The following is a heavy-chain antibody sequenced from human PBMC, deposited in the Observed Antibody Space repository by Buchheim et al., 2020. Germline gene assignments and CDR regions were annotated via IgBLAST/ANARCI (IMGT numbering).Heavy chain of an antibody. CDR1: GFTFSSYW. CDR3: ARKLSITIFGVVIYYYYGMDV. D-gene: IGHD3-3*01. V-gene: IGHV3-7*01. J-gene: IGHJ6*02. CDR2: IKQDGSEK. Sequence: EVQLVESGGGLVQPGGSLRLSCAASGFTFSSYWMSWVRQAPGKGLEWVANIKQDGSEKYYVDSVKGRFTISRDNAKNSLYLQMNSLRAEDTAVYYCARKLSITIFGVVIYYYYGMDVWGQGTT.